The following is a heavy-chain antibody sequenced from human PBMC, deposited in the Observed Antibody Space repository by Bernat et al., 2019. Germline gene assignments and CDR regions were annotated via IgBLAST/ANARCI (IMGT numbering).Heavy chain of an antibody. J-gene: IGHJ4*02. CDR2: IKSKSDSGKR. V-gene: IGHV3-15*01. D-gene: IGHD3/OR15-3a*01. Sequence: EVQLVESGGDLVKPGGTVRLSCVASGFSFSDAWMSWVRQAPGKGLEWVAHIKSKSDSGKRDFAAPVKGRFTISRDDSKNTVYLEMNSLKTEDTALYYCAAGTGRSDFDYWGQGTLVTVSS. CDR1: GFSFSDAW. CDR3: AAGTGRSDFDY.